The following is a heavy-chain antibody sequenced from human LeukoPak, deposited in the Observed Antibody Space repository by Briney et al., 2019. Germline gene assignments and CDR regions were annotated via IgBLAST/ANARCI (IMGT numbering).Heavy chain of an antibody. V-gene: IGHV3-53*01. CDR2: IYSSGST. J-gene: IGHJ1*01. D-gene: IGHD6-19*01. CDR3: ARRTGAAPGEFFLH. Sequence: GGSLRLSCAGSGFIVSSSYTSWVRQAPGKGLEWVSAIYSSGSTDYADSVRGRFTIARDTSKNMVYLQMNSLTAEDTAIYYCARRTGAAPGEFFLHWGQAPWSPSPQ. CDR1: GFIVSSSY.